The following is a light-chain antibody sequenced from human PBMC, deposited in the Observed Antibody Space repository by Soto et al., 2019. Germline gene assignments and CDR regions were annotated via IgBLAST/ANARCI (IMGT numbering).Light chain of an antibody. CDR3: QQYNYFWA. V-gene: IGKV1-5*01. J-gene: IGKJ1*01. CDR1: QSISSW. CDR2: DAS. Sequence: DIQMTQSPSTLSASAGDRVTITCRASQSISSWLAWYQQKPGKAPKLLIYDASNLESGVPSRFSGGGSGTEFSLTISSLQPDDFATYYCQQYNYFWAFGQGTKVDI.